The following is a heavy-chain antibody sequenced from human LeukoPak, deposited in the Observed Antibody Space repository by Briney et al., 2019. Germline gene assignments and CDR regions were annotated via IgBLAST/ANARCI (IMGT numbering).Heavy chain of an antibody. D-gene: IGHD3-10*02. CDR2: IYHSGST. V-gene: IGHV4-4*02. CDR3: ARDHLFLDAFDI. J-gene: IGHJ3*02. Sequence: TSGTLSLTCAVSGGSISSSNWWSWVRQPPGKGLEWIGQIYHSGSTNYNPSLKSRVTISVDKSNNHFSLKLSSVTAADTAVYYCARDHLFLDAFDIWGQGTMVTVSS. CDR1: GGSISSSNW.